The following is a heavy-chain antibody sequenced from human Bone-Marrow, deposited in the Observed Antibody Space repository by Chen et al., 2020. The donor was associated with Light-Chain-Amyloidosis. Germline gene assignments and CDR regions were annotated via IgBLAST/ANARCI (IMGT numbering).Heavy chain of an antibody. CDR2: IYSSGSS. V-gene: IGHV4-39*07. CDR3: VRSRYSTGPFEV. D-gene: IGHD3-16*02. Sequence: QVQLQLSGPGLVKPSETLSLKCSVSGDSIPRSTDYWGWIRQPPGQGLEYIASIYSSGSSYYKPSLKSRVTISVDTSKNQFSLRLTPATAADTAVYYCVRSRYSTGPFEVWGQGSLVTVSS. CDR1: GDSIPRSTDY. J-gene: IGHJ1*01.